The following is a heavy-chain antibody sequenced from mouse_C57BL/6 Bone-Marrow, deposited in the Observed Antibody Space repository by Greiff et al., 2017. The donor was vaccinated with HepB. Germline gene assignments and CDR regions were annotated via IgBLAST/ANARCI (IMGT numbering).Heavy chain of an antibody. V-gene: IGHV1-64*01. CDR1: GYTFTSYW. CDR2: IHPYSGST. CDR3: ERREPVVANYYGLDY. J-gene: IGHJ4*01. Sequence: VQLQQPGAELVKPGASVKLSCKASGYTFTSYWMHWVKQRPGQGLEWIGMIHPYSGSTNYNEKFKSKATLTVDKSSSTAYMQLSSLTSEDSAVYYCERREPVVANYYGLDYWGQGTSVTVSS. D-gene: IGHD1-1*01.